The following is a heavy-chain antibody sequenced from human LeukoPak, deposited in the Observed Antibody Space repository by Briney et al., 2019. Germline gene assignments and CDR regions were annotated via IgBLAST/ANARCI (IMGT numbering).Heavy chain of an antibody. CDR3: ARDMTSWRYYYYGMDV. CDR2: INPNSGGT. V-gene: IGHV1-2*06. D-gene: IGHD2-2*01. CDR1: GYTFTGYY. Sequence: ASVKVSCKASGYTFTGYYMHWVRQAPGQGLEWMGRINPNSGGTNYAQKFQGRVTMTRDTSISTAYMELSRLRSDDTAVYYCARDMTSWRYYYYGMDVWGQGTTVTVSS. J-gene: IGHJ6*02.